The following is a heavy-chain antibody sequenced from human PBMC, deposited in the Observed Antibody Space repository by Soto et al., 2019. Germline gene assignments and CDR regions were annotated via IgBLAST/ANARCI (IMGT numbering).Heavy chain of an antibody. CDR3: AKGSYSSSWYADLFDY. D-gene: IGHD6-13*01. CDR1: GFTFSSYA. Sequence: GGSLRLSCAASGFTFSSYAMSWVRQAPGKGLEWVSAISGSGGSTYYADSVKGRFTISRENSKNTLYLQMNSLRAEDTAVYYCAKGSYSSSWYADLFDYWGQGTLVTVSS. V-gene: IGHV3-23*01. CDR2: ISGSGGST. J-gene: IGHJ4*02.